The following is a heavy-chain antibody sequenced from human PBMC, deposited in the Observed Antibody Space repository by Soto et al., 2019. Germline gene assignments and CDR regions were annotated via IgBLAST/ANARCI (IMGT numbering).Heavy chain of an antibody. J-gene: IGHJ6*02. D-gene: IGHD6-19*01. CDR2: IIPIFGTA. CDR3: AKVRYSSPMGYYYGMDV. Sequence: QAQLEQSGGEVKKPGSSVKVSCKASRVAFSKFIVTWVRQAPGLGLEWVGGIIPIFGTANYAQKFQGRVRITAEEFTSTSYTEVNNLRSEFTAVYYCAKVRYSSPMGYYYGMDVWGPGTTVTVSS. V-gene: IGHV1-69*01. CDR1: RVAFSKFI.